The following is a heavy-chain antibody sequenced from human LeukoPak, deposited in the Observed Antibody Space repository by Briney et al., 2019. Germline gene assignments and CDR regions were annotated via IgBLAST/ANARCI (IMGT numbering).Heavy chain of an antibody. D-gene: IGHD5-18*01. CDR3: ARRATLYSPENY. V-gene: IGHV5-51*01. CDR1: GYSFTSYW. Sequence: PGASLQISCKGSGYSFTSYWIGWVRQLPGKGLEWMGIIYPGDSDTRYSPSFQGQVTISADKSLSTAYLQWSSLKASDTAIYYCARRATLYSPENYWGQGTLVTVSS. J-gene: IGHJ4*02. CDR2: IYPGDSDT.